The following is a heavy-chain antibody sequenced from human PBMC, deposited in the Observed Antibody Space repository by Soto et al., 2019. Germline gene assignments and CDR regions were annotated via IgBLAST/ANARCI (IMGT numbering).Heavy chain of an antibody. CDR3: ARGASSSDNGMDV. CDR2: ISSRSYTI. D-gene: IGHD6-6*01. J-gene: IGHJ6*02. Sequence: EVQLVESGGSLVQPGGSLRLSCAASGFSFSTNSMNWVRQAPGKGLEWVSYISSRSYTIYYVDSVKGRFTISRDNAKNSLYLQMNSLRDEDTAVYYCARGASSSDNGMDVWGQGTTVTVSS. CDR1: GFSFSTNS. V-gene: IGHV3-48*02.